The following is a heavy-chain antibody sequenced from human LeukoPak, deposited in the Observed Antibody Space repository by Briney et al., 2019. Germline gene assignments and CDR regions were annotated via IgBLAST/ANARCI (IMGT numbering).Heavy chain of an antibody. V-gene: IGHV3-33*01. CDR3: ARGDTVYFDY. CDR1: GSTFSSYG. D-gene: IGHD2-2*02. CDR2: IWYDGSNK. J-gene: IGHJ4*02. Sequence: GGSLRLSCAASGSTFSSYGMHWVRQAPDKGLEWVAIIWYDGSNKFYADSVKGRFTISRDNSKNTLYLQMNSLRAEDTAVYYCARGDTVYFDYWGQGTLVTVSS.